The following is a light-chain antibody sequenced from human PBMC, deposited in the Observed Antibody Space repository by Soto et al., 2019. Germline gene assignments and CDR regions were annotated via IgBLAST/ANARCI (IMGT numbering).Light chain of an antibody. CDR1: ISNIGNNY. V-gene: IGLV1-51*01. CDR2: DND. CDR3: AAWDNRLNGWV. Sequence: QSVLTQPPSVSAAPGQTVTISCSGSISNIGNNYVSWYQQLPGTVPKLLIYDNDRRPSRTPDRFSGSKSGTSATLGISGLQTGDEADYHCAAWDNRLNGWVFGGGTKLTVL. J-gene: IGLJ3*02.